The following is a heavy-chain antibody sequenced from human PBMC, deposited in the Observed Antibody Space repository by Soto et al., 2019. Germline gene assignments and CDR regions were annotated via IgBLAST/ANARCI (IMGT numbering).Heavy chain of an antibody. Sequence: ASVMVSCKASGGTFSSYAISWVRQAPGQGLEWMGGIIPIFGTANYAQKFQGRVTITADESTSTAYMELSSLRSEDTAVYYCASARRRNYYYYGMDVWGQGTTVTVSS. CDR1: GGTFSSYA. J-gene: IGHJ6*02. V-gene: IGHV1-69*13. CDR3: ASARRRNYYYYGMDV. CDR2: IIPIFGTA. D-gene: IGHD6-13*01.